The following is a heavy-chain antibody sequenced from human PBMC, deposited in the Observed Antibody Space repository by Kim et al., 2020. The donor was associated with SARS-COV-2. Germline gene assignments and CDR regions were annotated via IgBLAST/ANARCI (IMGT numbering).Heavy chain of an antibody. V-gene: IGHV4-59*13. D-gene: IGHD3-10*01. J-gene: IGHJ5*02. Sequence: SETLSLTCTVSGGSISGYYWSWIRQPPKKGLEWIGYIYYSGDTKYNPSLKSRVTMSVDTSKNQFSLKLNSVTAADTAVYYCARDNYYGSGSNWFDLWGQGSRLIVST. CDR3: ARDNYYGSGSNWFDL. CDR1: GGSISGYY. CDR2: IYYSGDT.